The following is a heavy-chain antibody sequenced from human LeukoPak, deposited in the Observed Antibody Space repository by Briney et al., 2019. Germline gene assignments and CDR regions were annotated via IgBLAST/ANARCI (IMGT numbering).Heavy chain of an antibody. J-gene: IGHJ4*02. D-gene: IGHD1-26*01. Sequence: ASVKVSCKVSVYTLTELSMHWVRQAPGKGLEWMGGFDPEDGETIYAQKFQGRVTMTEDTSTDTAYMELSSLRSEDTAVYYCATHSLYSGSYYYFDYWGQGTLVTVSS. CDR1: VYTLTELS. CDR3: ATHSLYSGSYYYFDY. V-gene: IGHV1-24*01. CDR2: FDPEDGET.